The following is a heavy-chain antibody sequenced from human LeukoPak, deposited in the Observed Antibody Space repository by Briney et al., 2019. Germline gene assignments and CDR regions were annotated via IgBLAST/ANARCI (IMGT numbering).Heavy chain of an antibody. CDR3: AKSPGFGVADY. Sequence: GGSLRLSCAASGFTFSSYPMSWVRQAPGKGLEWVSAISGSGGSTYYADSVKGRFTISRDKSKNTLYLQMNSLRAEDTAVYYCAKSPGFGVADYWVQGTLVTVSS. V-gene: IGHV3-23*01. CDR2: ISGSGGST. D-gene: IGHD3-3*01. J-gene: IGHJ4*02. CDR1: GFTFSSYP.